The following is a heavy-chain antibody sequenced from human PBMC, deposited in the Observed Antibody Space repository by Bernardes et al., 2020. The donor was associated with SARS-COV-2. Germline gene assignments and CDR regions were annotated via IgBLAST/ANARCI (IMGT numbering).Heavy chain of an antibody. CDR2: ISHSGSP. J-gene: IGHJ4*02. D-gene: IGHD3-3*01. Sequence: SETLSPTCAVYGGSLRNYYWGWIRQPPGKGLDWIGEISHSGSPMYNPSLKGRVTMSVDTSKNQFSLKLTSVTAADTAVYYCVTLGGFLYESGDSWGQGTLLTVSS. CDR1: GGSLRNYY. V-gene: IGHV4-34*01. CDR3: VTLGGFLYESGDS.